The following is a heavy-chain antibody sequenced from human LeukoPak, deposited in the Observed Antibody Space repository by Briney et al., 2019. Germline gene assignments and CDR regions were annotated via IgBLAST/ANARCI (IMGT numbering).Heavy chain of an antibody. D-gene: IGHD6-13*01. CDR3: ATDVRQLVRGDPYYYYYGMDV. J-gene: IGHJ6*02. CDR2: FDPEDGET. V-gene: IGHV1-24*01. CDR1: GYTFTSYY. Sequence: ASVKVSCKASGYTFTSYYMHWVRQAPGKGLEWMGGFDPEDGETIYAQKFQGRVTMTEDTSTDTAYMELSSLRSEDTAVYYCATDVRQLVRGDPYYYYYGMDVWGQGTTVTVSS.